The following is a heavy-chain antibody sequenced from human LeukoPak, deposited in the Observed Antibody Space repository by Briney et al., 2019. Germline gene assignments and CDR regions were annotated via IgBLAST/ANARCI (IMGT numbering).Heavy chain of an antibody. J-gene: IGHJ4*02. V-gene: IGHV3-23*01. CDR1: EFTFSSFA. CDR2: ISGSGDST. D-gene: IGHD1-26*01. Sequence: GRSLRLSCAASEFTFSSFAMTWVRQAPGKGLEWVSSISGSGDSTYYADSVKGRFSISRDNSKNTLYLEMNSLRRDDTAVYFCARVHTERASLPPFDHWGQGSLVTVSS. CDR3: ARVHTERASLPPFDH.